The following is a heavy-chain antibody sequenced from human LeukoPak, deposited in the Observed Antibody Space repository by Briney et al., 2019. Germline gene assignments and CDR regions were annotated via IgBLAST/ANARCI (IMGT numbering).Heavy chain of an antibody. CDR2: IYTGGST. D-gene: IGHD3-16*01. CDR3: ARDSRGGGPDFDY. J-gene: IGHJ4*02. V-gene: IGHV4-4*07. Sequence: ASETLSLTCTVSGGSIRSYYWSWIRQPPGKGLEWIGRIYTGGSTNYNPSLKSRVTMSVDTSKNQFSLKLNSVTAADTAVYYCARDSRGGGPDFDYWGQGTLVTVSS. CDR1: GGSIRSYY.